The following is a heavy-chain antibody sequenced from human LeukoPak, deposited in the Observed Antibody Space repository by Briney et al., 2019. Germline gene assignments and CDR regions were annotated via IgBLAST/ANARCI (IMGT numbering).Heavy chain of an antibody. CDR3: ARDDRVMVRGVITKHLDY. D-gene: IGHD3-10*01. Sequence: GGSLRLSCAASGFTFSSYWMHWVRQAPGKGLVWVSRINSDGSSTSYADSVKGRFTISRDNAKNSLYLQMNSLRAEDTAVYYCARDDRVMVRGVITKHLDYWGQGTLVTVSS. J-gene: IGHJ4*02. CDR1: GFTFSSYW. V-gene: IGHV3-74*01. CDR2: INSDGSST.